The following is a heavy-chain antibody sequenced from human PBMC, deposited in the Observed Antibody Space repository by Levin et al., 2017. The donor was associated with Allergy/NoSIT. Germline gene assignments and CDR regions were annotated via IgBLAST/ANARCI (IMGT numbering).Heavy chain of an antibody. J-gene: IGHJ4*02. D-gene: IGHD3-3*01. CDR2: IIVPVRPT. CDR3: ARQLGNFWSGYNYFDY. V-gene: IGHV3-48*03. CDR1: GFTFVVYE. Sequence: GGSLRLSCAASGFTFVVYELNWVRRAPGKGLEGVSYIIVPVRPTYSADSLKGRFTISRDTAKNSLYLHMNSLRAEDTAVYYCARQLGNFWSGYNYFDYWGQGTLVTVSS.